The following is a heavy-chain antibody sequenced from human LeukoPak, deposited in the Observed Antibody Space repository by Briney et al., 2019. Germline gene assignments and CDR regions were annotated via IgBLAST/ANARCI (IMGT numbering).Heavy chain of an antibody. V-gene: IGHV3-11*04. CDR1: GFTFSDYY. J-gene: IGHJ3*02. Sequence: PGGSLRLSCAASGFTFSDYYMSWIRQAPGKGLEWVSYISSSGSTIYYADSVKGRFTISRDNSKNTLYLQMNSLRAEDTAVYYCASPLHSYDILTGYGVAFDIWGQGTMVTVSS. CDR3: ASPLHSYDILTGYGVAFDI. CDR2: ISSSGSTI. D-gene: IGHD3-9*01.